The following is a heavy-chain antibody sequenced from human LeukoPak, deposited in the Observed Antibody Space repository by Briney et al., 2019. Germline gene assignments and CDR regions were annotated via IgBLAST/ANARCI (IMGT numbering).Heavy chain of an antibody. J-gene: IGHJ5*02. Sequence: GRSLRLSCAASGFTFSSYAMHWVRQAPGKGLESVAVISYDGSNKYYADSVKGRFTISRDNSKNTLYLQTNSLRAEDTAVYYCAREYYYDSSGTFDPWGQGTLVTVSS. CDR3: AREYYYDSSGTFDP. D-gene: IGHD3-22*01. V-gene: IGHV3-30-3*01. CDR2: ISYDGSNK. CDR1: GFTFSSYA.